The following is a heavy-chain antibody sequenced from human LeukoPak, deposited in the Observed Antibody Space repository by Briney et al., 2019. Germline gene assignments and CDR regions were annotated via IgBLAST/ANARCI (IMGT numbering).Heavy chain of an antibody. CDR3: ARADFYGSGGGAFDI. D-gene: IGHD3-10*01. V-gene: IGHV4-34*01. CDR2: INDSGST. Sequence: PSETLSLTCAVYGGSVSDYYWSWIRQSPGKGLEWTGEINDSGSTNYNPSLKSRVTISIDTSKNQFSLKLSSVTAADTAVYYCARADFYGSGGGAFDIWGQGTMVTVSS. CDR1: GGSVSDYY. J-gene: IGHJ3*02.